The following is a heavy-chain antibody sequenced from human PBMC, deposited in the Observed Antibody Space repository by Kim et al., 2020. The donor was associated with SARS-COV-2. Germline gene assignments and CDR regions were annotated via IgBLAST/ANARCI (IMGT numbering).Heavy chain of an antibody. J-gene: IGHJ4*02. CDR1: GFTFSSYA. CDR2: ISSNGGST. Sequence: GGSLRLSCSASGFTFSSYAMHWVRQAPGKGLEYVSAISSNGGSTYYADSVKGRFTISRDNSKNTLYLQMSSLRAEDTAVYYCVKSTGKFVKQQLIGRVDYWGQGTLVTVSS. CDR3: VKSTGKFVKQQLIGRVDY. D-gene: IGHD6-13*01. V-gene: IGHV3-64D*09.